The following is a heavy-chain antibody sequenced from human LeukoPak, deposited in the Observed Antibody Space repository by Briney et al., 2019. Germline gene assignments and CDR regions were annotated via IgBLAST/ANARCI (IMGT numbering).Heavy chain of an antibody. CDR1: GFSVSMKY. J-gene: IGHJ6*03. D-gene: IGHD3-10*01. CDR3: ARFSGPGMQHYYYYMDV. V-gene: IGHV3-53*01. CDR2: IFSGGTT. Sequence: GGSLRLSCAASGFSVSMKYMTWVRQAPGKGLEWVSVIFSGGTTYYADSVKGRFTVSRDNSKNMMYLQMNSLRAEDAAVYYCARFSGPGMQHYYYYMDVWGTGTTVTVSS.